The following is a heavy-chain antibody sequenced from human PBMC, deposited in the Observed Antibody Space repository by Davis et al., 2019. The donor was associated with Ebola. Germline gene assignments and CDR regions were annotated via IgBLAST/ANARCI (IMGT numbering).Heavy chain of an antibody. Sequence: SETLSLTCSISGGSISSSSYYCAWVRQPPGKGLEWIGSNYDSGSTYYTPSPKSRVTVSVDTSKNQFSLKLRSVTAADTAVYYCARHGGGSSYDYWDQGTLVTVSS. J-gene: IGHJ4*02. D-gene: IGHD2-15*01. CDR2: NYDSGST. CDR3: ARHGGGSSYDY. V-gene: IGHV4-39*01. CDR1: GGSISSSSYY.